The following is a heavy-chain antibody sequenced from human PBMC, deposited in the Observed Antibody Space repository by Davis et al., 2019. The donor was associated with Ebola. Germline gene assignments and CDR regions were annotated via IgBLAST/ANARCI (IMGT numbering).Heavy chain of an antibody. CDR2: ISGSGGST. Sequence: PGGSLRLSCAASGFTFSSYAMSWVRQAPGKGLEWVSAISGSGGSTYYADSVKGRFTISRDNAKNTLYLQMNSLRAEDTAVYYCARGGIGRYFDWLSFFDYWGQGTLVTVSS. D-gene: IGHD3-9*01. J-gene: IGHJ4*02. V-gene: IGHV3-23*01. CDR1: GFTFSSYA. CDR3: ARGGIGRYFDWLSFFDY.